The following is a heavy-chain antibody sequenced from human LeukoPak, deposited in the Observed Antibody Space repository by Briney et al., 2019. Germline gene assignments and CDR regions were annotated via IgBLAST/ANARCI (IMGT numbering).Heavy chain of an antibody. V-gene: IGHV3-23*01. D-gene: IGHD4-23*01. CDR1: GFTFSSYA. Sequence: PGGSLGLSCAASGFTFSSYAMSWVRRAPGKGLEWVSAITDRGIGTHYADSVMGRFTISRDNSKNTLYLQMNSLRAEDTAVYYCAKDYGGYLFDYWGQGTLVTVSS. J-gene: IGHJ4*02. CDR3: AKDYGGYLFDY. CDR2: ITDRGIGT.